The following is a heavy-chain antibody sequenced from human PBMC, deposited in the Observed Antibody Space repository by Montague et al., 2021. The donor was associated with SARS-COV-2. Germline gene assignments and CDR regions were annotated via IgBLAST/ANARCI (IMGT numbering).Heavy chain of an antibody. CDR3: AATGYFASGNYDV. CDR2: IYYSGTT. J-gene: IGHJ4*02. V-gene: IGHV4-59*08. Sequence: SETLSLTCTVSGGSISGYFWSWIRQSPGKGLEWIGYIYYSGTTKYNPSLKSRVAISLGTSKNQFSLKLNSVTAADTAAYYCAATGYFASGNYDVWGQGTSVTVSS. CDR1: GGSISGYF. D-gene: IGHD3-10*01.